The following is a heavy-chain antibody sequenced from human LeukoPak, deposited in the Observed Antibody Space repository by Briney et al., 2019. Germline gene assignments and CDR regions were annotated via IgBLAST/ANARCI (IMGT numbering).Heavy chain of an antibody. V-gene: IGHV4-30-4*08. CDR2: IYYSGST. Sequence: PSQTLSLTCTVSGGSISSGDYYWSWIRQPPGKGLEWIGYIYYSGSTYYNPSLKSRVTISVDTSKNQFSLKLSSVTAADTAVYYCARVGDYDFWSGPTDFDYWGQGTLVTVSS. CDR3: ARVGDYDFWSGPTDFDY. CDR1: GGSISSGDYY. J-gene: IGHJ4*02. D-gene: IGHD3-3*01.